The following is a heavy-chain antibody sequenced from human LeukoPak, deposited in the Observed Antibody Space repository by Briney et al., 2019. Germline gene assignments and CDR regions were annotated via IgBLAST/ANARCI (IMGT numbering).Heavy chain of an antibody. J-gene: IGHJ1*01. D-gene: IGHD6-6*01. CDR3: ARGGAARLHFQN. CDR2: ISYSGST. Sequence: SETLSLTCTVSGGSISSGGYYWSWIRQHPGKGLEWIGYISYSGSTYYNPSLKSRLTISVDTSKTQFSLKLSSVTAAGTAVYYCARGGAARLHFQNWGQGTLVTVSS. V-gene: IGHV4-31*03. CDR1: GGSISSGGYY.